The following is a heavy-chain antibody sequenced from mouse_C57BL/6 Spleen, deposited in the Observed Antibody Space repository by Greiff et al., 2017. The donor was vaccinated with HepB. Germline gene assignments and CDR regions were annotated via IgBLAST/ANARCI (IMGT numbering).Heavy chain of an antibody. J-gene: IGHJ2*01. D-gene: IGHD3-2*02. CDR3: ARSETAQATGNYVDY. Sequence: QVQLQQSGPELVKPGASVKISCKASGYAFSSSWMNWVKQRPGKGLEWIGRIYPGDGDTNYNGKFKGKATLTADKSSSTAYLQLSSLTSEESAVYFCARSETAQATGNYVDYWGQGTTLTVSS. CDR2: IYPGDGDT. V-gene: IGHV1-82*01. CDR1: GYAFSSSW.